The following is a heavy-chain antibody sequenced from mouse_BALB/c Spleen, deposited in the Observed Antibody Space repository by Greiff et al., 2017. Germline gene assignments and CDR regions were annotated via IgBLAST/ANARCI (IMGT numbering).Heavy chain of an antibody. CDR1: GFTFSSFG. Sequence: DVHLVESGGGLVQPGGSRKLSCAASGFTFSSFGMHWVCQAPEKGLEWVAYISSGSSTIYYADTVKGRFTISRDNPKNTLFLQMTSLRSEDTAMYYCARSELAWFAYWGQGTLVTVSA. CDR3: ARSELAWFAY. D-gene: IGHD4-1*01. V-gene: IGHV5-17*02. J-gene: IGHJ3*01. CDR2: ISSGSSTI.